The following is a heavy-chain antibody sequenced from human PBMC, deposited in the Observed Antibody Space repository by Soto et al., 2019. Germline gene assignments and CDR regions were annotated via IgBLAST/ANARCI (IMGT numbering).Heavy chain of an antibody. CDR2: IYYSGST. J-gene: IGHJ5*02. V-gene: IGHV4-59*08. CDR1: GGSISSYY. CDR3: ARRYGGALDL. Sequence: SETLSLTCTVSGGSISSYYWSWIRQPPGKGLEWIGYIYYSGSTNYNPSLKSRVTISVDTSKNQFSLKLSSVTAADTAVYYCARRYGGALDLWGQGTLVTVSS. D-gene: IGHD4-17*01.